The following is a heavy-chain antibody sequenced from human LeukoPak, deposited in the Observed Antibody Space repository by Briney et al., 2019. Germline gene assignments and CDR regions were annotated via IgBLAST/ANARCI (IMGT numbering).Heavy chain of an antibody. CDR1: GFTFSSYS. CDR3: ARMNYVSSGWGAPFDY. J-gene: IGHJ4*02. V-gene: IGHV3-21*01. CDR2: ISSSSSYI. Sequence: GGSLRLSCAASGFTFSSYSMNWVRQAPGKGPEWVSSISSSSSYIYYADSVKGRFTISRDNAKNSLYLQMNSLRAEDTVVYYCARMNYVSSGWGAPFDYWGQGTLVTVSS. D-gene: IGHD1-7*01.